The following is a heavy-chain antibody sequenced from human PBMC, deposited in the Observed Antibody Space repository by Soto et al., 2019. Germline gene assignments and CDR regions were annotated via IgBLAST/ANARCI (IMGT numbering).Heavy chain of an antibody. J-gene: IGHJ3*02. Sequence: ASVKVSCKASGYTFTGYYMHWVRQAPGQGLEWMGWINPNSGGTNYAQKFQGWVTMTRDTSISTAYMELSRLRSDDTAVYYCARGAKAVAGTFGAFDIWGQGTMVTVSS. D-gene: IGHD6-19*01. CDR3: ARGAKAVAGTFGAFDI. CDR1: GYTFTGYY. V-gene: IGHV1-2*04. CDR2: INPNSGGT.